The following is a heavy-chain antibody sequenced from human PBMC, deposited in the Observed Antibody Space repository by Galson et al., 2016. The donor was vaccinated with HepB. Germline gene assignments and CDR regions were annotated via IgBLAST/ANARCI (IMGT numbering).Heavy chain of an antibody. CDR1: GFTFTDYW. Sequence: SLRLSCAASGFTFTDYWMVWVRQAPGKGLEYVANVNRDGSGTHYMDSAKGRFTISRGNARNSVGLQINSLRPEDTGLYYCLSGFTSGIWGQGTMVTVSS. CDR2: VNRDGSGT. J-gene: IGHJ3*02. CDR3: LSGFTSGI. D-gene: IGHD1-26*01. V-gene: IGHV3-7*01.